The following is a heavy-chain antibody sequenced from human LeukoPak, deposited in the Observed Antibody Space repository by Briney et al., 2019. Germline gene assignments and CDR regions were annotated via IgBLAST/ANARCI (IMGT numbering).Heavy chain of an antibody. J-gene: IGHJ4*02. CDR2: IIPILGIA. V-gene: IGHV1-69*04. D-gene: IGHD3-22*01. CDR1: GGTFSSYA. Sequence: GASVKVSCKASGGTFSSYAISWVRQAPGQGLEWMGRIIPILGIANYAQRFQGRVTITADKSTSTAYMELSSLRSEDTAVYYCARDPHYYDSSGYYPHPFEYWGQGTLVTVSS. CDR3: ARDPHYYDSSGYYPHPFEY.